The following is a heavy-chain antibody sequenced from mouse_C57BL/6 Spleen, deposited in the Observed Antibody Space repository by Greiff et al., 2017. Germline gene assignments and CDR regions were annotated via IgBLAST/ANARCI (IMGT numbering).Heavy chain of an antibody. CDR1: GFTFSDYY. J-gene: IGHJ1*03. V-gene: IGHV5-16*01. CDR2: INYEGSST. Sequence: EVHLVESEGGLVQPGRSMKLSCTASGFTFSDYYMAWVRQVPEKGLEWVANINYEGSSTYYLDSLKSRFIISRDNAKNILYLQMSSLKSDDTATYHCARDYYGSRPSHWYFDVWGTGTTVTVSS. CDR3: ARDYYGSRPSHWYFDV. D-gene: IGHD1-1*01.